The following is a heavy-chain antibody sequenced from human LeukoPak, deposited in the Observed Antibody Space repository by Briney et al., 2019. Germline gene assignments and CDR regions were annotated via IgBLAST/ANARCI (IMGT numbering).Heavy chain of an antibody. Sequence: ASVKVSCKASGYTFTTYGISWVRQAPGQGLEWMGWISANNGHINYAQKVQGRVTMTEDTSTDTAYMELSSLRSEDTAVYYCASGGARSAFDIWGQGTMVTVSS. CDR1: GYTFTTYG. CDR2: ISANNGHI. CDR3: ASGGARSAFDI. D-gene: IGHD5-12*01. J-gene: IGHJ3*02. V-gene: IGHV1-18*01.